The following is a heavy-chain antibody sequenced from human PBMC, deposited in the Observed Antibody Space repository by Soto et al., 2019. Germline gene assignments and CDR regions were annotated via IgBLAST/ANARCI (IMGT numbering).Heavy chain of an antibody. CDR2: IIPRFGTT. Sequence: SVKVSCKASGDSFSKYTVNWVRQAPRQGLEWMGGIIPRFGTTNYAPTLQDRVTITADESMNTVYMELSSLRSEDTALYCCARGRGLYNSGRSQLDSWGQGTLVTVSS. CDR1: GDSFSKYT. V-gene: IGHV1-69*13. J-gene: IGHJ4*02. CDR3: ARGRGLYNSGRSQLDS. D-gene: IGHD1-1*01.